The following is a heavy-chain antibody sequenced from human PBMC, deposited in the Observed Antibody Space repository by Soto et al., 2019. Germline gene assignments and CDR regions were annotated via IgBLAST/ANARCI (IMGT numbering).Heavy chain of an antibody. CDR3: AGYCSSSICPEDHYFGLEV. J-gene: IGHJ6*02. CDR2: IFHTLKT. D-gene: IGHD2-2*01. CDR1: GASITSGNLY. Sequence: SDTLSLTCAVSGASITSGNLYWGWIRQTPGKGLEWIGSTIFHTLKTYYNPSLSGRLSISLDTSKKQVSLKLTSVSAADTATYFCAGYCSSSICPEDHYFGLEVWGQGTTVTVS. V-gene: IGHV4-39*07.